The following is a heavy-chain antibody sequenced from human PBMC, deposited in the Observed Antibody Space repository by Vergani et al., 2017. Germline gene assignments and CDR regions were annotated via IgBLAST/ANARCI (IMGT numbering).Heavy chain of an antibody. Sequence: QVQLMQSGPVMKKPGGSMKVSCQASESTFSDYTIHWVRQAPGQGLQWMGWISPKTGDTDYLQRFQARVTMTRDASTKTFYLKMTRLTSDDTAIYYCAHSWNFGRRDWFDSWGPGTLVTVSS. CDR3: AHSWNFGRRDWFDS. D-gene: IGHD1-26*01. J-gene: IGHJ5*01. CDR1: ESTFSDYT. CDR2: ISPKTGDT. V-gene: IGHV1-2*02.